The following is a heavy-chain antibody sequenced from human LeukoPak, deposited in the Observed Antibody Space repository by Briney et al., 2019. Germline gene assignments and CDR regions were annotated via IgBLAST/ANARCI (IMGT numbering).Heavy chain of an antibody. V-gene: IGHV4-59*12. Sequence: SETLSLTCTVSGGSISSYYWSWIRQPPGRGLEWFGYIYYSGSTNYNPSLKSRVTISVDTSKNQFSLKLSSVTAADTAVYYCARDGIVRAGDAFDIWGQGTMVTVSS. CDR3: ARDGIVRAGDAFDI. CDR2: IYYSGST. D-gene: IGHD2/OR15-2a*01. CDR1: GGSISSYY. J-gene: IGHJ3*02.